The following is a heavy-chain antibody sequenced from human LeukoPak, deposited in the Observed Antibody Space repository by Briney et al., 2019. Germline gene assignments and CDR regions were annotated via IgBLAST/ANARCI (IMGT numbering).Heavy chain of an antibody. CDR3: VRERMNVLRFLEWSTFDY. D-gene: IGHD3-3*01. Sequence: GGSLRLSCAASGFTFSNAWMSWVRQAPGKGLEWVAGITDSGDSTSFSDSMKGRFTISRHNSKNTLYLQMSSLRVEDTAIYYCVRERMNVLRFLEWSTFDYWGQGTLAIVSS. J-gene: IGHJ4*02. CDR1: GFTFSNAW. CDR2: ITDSGDST. V-gene: IGHV3-23*01.